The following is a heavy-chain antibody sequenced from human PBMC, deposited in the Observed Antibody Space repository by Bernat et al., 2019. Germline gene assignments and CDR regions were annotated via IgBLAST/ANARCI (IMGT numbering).Heavy chain of an antibody. CDR3: ARDALEWLPETYYYYYMDV. CDR1: GGTFSSYA. J-gene: IGHJ6*03. D-gene: IGHD3-3*01. Sequence: QVQLVQSGAEVKKPGSSVKVSCKASGGTFSSYAISWVRQAPGQGLEWMGGIIPIFGTANYAQKFQGRVTITADESTSTAYMELSSLRSEDTAVYYCARDALEWLPETYYYYYMDVWGKGTTVTVSS. V-gene: IGHV1-69*01. CDR2: IIPIFGTA.